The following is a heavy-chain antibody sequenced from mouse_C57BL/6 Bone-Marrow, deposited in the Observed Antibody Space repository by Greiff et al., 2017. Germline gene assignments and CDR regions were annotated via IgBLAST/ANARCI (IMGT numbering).Heavy chain of an antibody. CDR2: IDPSDSYT. D-gene: IGHD2-4*01. CDR3: ARNYDYDVEFAY. CDR1: GYTFTSYW. J-gene: IGHJ3*01. V-gene: IGHV1-69*01. Sequence: VQLQQPGAELVMPGASVKLSCKASGYTFTSYWMHWVKQRPGQGLEWIGEIDPSDSYTNYNQKFKGKSTLTVDKSSSTAYMQLSSLTSEDSAVYYCARNYDYDVEFAYWGQGTLVTFSA.